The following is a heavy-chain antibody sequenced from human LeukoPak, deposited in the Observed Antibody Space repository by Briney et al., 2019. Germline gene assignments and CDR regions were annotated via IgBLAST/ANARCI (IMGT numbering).Heavy chain of an antibody. D-gene: IGHD5-12*01. CDR3: AKDPHIVATSYYFDY. CDR1: GFSLSSYA. V-gene: IGHV3-23*01. J-gene: IGHJ4*02. CDR2: TSSSDAGK. Sequence: GGSLRLSCTVSGFSLSSYAMSWVRRAPGKGLEWVSATSSSDAGKYYADSVRGRFTISRDNSKNTLYLQMNSLRAEDTAVYYCAKDPHIVATSYYFDYWGQGTLVTVSS.